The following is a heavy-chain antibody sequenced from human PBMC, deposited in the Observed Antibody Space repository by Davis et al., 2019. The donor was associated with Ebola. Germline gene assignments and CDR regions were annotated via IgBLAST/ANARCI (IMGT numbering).Heavy chain of an antibody. D-gene: IGHD5-18*01. CDR3: ARGGIQLWFQDYYYYGMDV. V-gene: IGHV4-34*01. Sequence: MPSETLSLTCAVYGGSFSGYYWSWIRQPPGKGLEWIGEINHSGSTNYDPSLKSRVTISVDTSKNQFSLMLSSVTAADTAVYYCARGGIQLWFQDYYYYGMDVWGQGTTVTVSS. J-gene: IGHJ6*02. CDR2: INHSGST. CDR1: GGSFSGYY.